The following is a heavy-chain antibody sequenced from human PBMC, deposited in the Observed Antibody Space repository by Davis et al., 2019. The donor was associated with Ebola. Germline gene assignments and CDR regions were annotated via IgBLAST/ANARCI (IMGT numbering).Heavy chain of an antibody. V-gene: IGHV1-69*13. CDR3: AREEGGSSRN. J-gene: IGHJ1*01. CDR1: GGTFRNYA. CDR2: IIPMFGTA. Sequence: AASVKVSCKASGGTFRNYAISWVRQAPGQGLEWMGGIIPMFGTANYAQKFQGRVTITADESTSTAYVGLSSLRSEDTAVYYCAREEGGSSRNWGQGTLVTVSS. D-gene: IGHD1-26*01.